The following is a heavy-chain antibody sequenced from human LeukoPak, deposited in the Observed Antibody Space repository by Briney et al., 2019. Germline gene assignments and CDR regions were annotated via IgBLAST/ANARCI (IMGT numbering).Heavy chain of an antibody. Sequence: PGGSLRLSCAASGFTFSTYAMHWVRQAPGKGLEWVAFIRLDGSDKYYADSVKGRFTISRDNSNNTLYLQMNSLRAEDTAVYYCAKGGVAPDYWGQGTLVTVSS. D-gene: IGHD2-21*01. V-gene: IGHV3-30*02. CDR3: AKGGVAPDY. J-gene: IGHJ4*02. CDR2: IRLDGSDK. CDR1: GFTFSTYA.